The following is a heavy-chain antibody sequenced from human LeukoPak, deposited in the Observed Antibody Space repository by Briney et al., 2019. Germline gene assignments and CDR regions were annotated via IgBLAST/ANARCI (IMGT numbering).Heavy chain of an antibody. J-gene: IGHJ4*02. CDR3: AKTGRYGGYYFDY. V-gene: IGHV3-23*01. Sequence: GGSLRLSCAASGFTFSGYAMYWVRQAPGKGLEWVSVFSGSGDTTDYADSVKGRFTISRDNSKKTLWSQMNSLRAEDTAVYYCAKTGRYGGYYFDYWGQGTLVTVSS. CDR2: FSGSGDTT. D-gene: IGHD1-26*01. CDR1: GFTFSGYA.